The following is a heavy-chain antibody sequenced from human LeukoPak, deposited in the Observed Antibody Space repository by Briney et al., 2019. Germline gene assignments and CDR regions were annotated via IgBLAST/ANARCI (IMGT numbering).Heavy chain of an antibody. J-gene: IGHJ4*02. CDR1: GFTFSDYY. Sequence: GGSLRLSCAASGFTFSDYYMSWIRQAPGMGLEWVSYISSSGSTIYYADSVKGRFTISRDNAKNSLYLQMNSLRAEDTAVYYCARRYCSGGSCYSVDFDYWGQGTLVTVSS. V-gene: IGHV3-11*04. CDR2: ISSSGSTI. D-gene: IGHD2-15*01. CDR3: ARRYCSGGSCYSVDFDY.